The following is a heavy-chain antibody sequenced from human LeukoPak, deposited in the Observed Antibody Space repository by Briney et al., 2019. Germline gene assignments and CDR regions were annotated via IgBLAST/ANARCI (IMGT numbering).Heavy chain of an antibody. V-gene: IGHV3-23*01. CDR2: ISGSGGTT. D-gene: IGHD3-10*01. CDR1: GFTFSSYA. Sequence: GGSLRLSCAASGFTFSSYAMTWVRQAPGKGLEWVSSISGSGGTTYYADSVKGRFTISRDNSKNTLYLQMSSLRAEDTAEYYCAKDGRGSGSYYYFDYWGQGTLVTVSP. J-gene: IGHJ4*02. CDR3: AKDGRGSGSYYYFDY.